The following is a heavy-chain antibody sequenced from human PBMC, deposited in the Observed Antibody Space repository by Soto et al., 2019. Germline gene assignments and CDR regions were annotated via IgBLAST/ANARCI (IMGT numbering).Heavy chain of an antibody. CDR2: IISSGGST. D-gene: IGHD6-13*01. Sequence: EVQLLESGGGLVQPGGSLRLSCAASGFTFSTYAMNWVRQAPGKGLEWVSLIISSGGSTYYADSVKGRFTISRDNSKNTLYLQMNSLRADDTAVYYWAKAEGSSYGTAYSQHWCQGTLVSVSS. V-gene: IGHV3-23*01. CDR3: AKAEGSSYGTAYSQH. J-gene: IGHJ1*01. CDR1: GFTFSTYA.